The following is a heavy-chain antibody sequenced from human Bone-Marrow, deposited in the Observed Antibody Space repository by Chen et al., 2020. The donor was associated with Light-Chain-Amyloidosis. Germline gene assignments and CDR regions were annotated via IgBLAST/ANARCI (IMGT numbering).Heavy chain of an antibody. V-gene: IGHV1-58*01. CDR1: GFTLTGSA. Sequence: QMQLVQSGPEVRKPGTSVKVSCKASGFTLTGSAVQWVRQTRGQRLEWIGWVVVGSGNTHYAQKFQERVIITRDMSTGTAYMGLSSLRSEDTAVYYCAAMGVEKALISHLADYCGQGTPVTVSS. CDR2: VVVGSGNT. CDR3: AAMGVEKALISHLADY. D-gene: IGHD3-3*01. J-gene: IGHJ4*02.